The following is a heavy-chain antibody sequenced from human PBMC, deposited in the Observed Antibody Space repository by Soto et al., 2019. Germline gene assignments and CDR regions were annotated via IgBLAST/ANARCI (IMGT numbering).Heavy chain of an antibody. Sequence: QVQLVQSGAEGKKPGASVKVSCKTSGYTFTNYGISWVRQAPGQGLERMGWISAYNGNTNYAQKFQGRVTMTTDTSTSTAYIELRSLRSDDTAVYYCARATRDAFDIWGQETMVTVSS. J-gene: IGHJ3*02. D-gene: IGHD2-15*01. CDR3: ARATRDAFDI. CDR1: GYTFTNYG. CDR2: ISAYNGNT. V-gene: IGHV1-18*01.